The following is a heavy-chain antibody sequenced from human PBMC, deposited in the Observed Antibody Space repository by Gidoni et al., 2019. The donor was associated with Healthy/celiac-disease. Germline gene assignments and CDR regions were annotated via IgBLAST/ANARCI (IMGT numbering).Heavy chain of an antibody. Sequence: QVQLVESGGGVVQPGRALRPPCAPSGFPFRSYGRHWVRQAPGQGLEWVAVIWYDGSNKYYADSAKGRFTISRDNSKNTLYLQMNRLRAEDTAVYYCARVEADSGSYLGFGAFDIWGQGTMVTVSS. CDR2: IWYDGSNK. CDR3: ARVEADSGSYLGFGAFDI. D-gene: IGHD1-26*01. CDR1: GFPFRSYG. J-gene: IGHJ3*02. V-gene: IGHV3-33*01.